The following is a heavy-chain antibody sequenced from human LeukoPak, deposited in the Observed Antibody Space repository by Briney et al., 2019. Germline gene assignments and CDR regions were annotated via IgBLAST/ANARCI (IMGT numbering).Heavy chain of an antibody. D-gene: IGHD3-22*01. J-gene: IGHJ4*02. CDR3: ARGGNFKYYYDSSGYYGGDY. CDR1: GYTFTGYY. CDR2: INPNSGGT. V-gene: IGHV1-2*02. Sequence: ASVKVSCKASGYTFTGYYMHWVRQAPGQGLEWMGWINPNSGGTNYAQKFQGRVTMTRDTSISTAYMELSRLRSDDTAVYYCARGGNFKYYYDSSGYYGGDYWGQGTLVTVSS.